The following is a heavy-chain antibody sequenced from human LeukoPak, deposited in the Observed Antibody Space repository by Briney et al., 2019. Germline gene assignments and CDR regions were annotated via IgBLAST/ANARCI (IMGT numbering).Heavy chain of an antibody. J-gene: IGHJ5*02. CDR1: GFTFDDYA. Sequence: QPGRSLRLSCAASGFTFDDYAMHWVRQAPGKGLEWVSGISWNSGSIGYADSVKGRFTISRDNAKTSLYLQMKSLRAEDTALYYCAKALPPRTSSYNWFDPWGRGTLVTVSS. CDR3: AKALPPRTSSYNWFDP. D-gene: IGHD2-2*01. V-gene: IGHV3-9*01. CDR2: ISWNSGSI.